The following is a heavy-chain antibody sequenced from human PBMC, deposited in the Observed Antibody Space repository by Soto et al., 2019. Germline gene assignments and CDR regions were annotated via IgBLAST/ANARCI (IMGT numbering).Heavy chain of an antibody. D-gene: IGHD6-13*01. CDR3: ATSFSSSAGYYYGMDV. Sequence: SETLSLTCAVYGGSFSGYYWSWIRQPPGKGLEWIGEINHSGSTNYNPSLKSRVTISVDTSKNQFSLKLSSVTAADTAVYYCATSFSSSAGYYYGMDVWGQGTTVT. V-gene: IGHV4-34*01. CDR1: GGSFSGYY. J-gene: IGHJ6*02. CDR2: INHSGST.